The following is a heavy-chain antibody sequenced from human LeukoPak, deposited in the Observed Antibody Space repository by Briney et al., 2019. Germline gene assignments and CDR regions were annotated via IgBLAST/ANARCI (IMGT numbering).Heavy chain of an antibody. CDR2: INPNSGGT. CDR1: GYTFTGYY. CDR3: ARTHPGGRLART. J-gene: IGHJ4*02. D-gene: IGHD3-9*01. Sequence: ASVKVSCKASGYTFTGYYMHWVRQAPGQGLEWVGWINPNSGGTNYAQTFQGRVTMTRDTSISTAYMELSRLRSDDTAVYYCARTHPGGRLARTWGQGTLVTVSS. V-gene: IGHV1-2*02.